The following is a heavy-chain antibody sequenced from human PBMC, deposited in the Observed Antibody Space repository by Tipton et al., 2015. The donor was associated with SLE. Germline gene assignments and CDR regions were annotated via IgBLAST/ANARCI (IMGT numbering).Heavy chain of an antibody. Sequence: GLVKPSGTLSLTCTVSGGSISSGEYFWSWIRQPPGKGLEWIGYIYTSGSTNYNPSLKSRVTISVDTSKNQFSLKLSSVTAADTAVYYCASGNYYYMDVWGKGTTVTVSS. J-gene: IGHJ6*03. CDR1: GGSISSGEYF. CDR3: ASGNYYYMDV. V-gene: IGHV4-61*08. CDR2: IYTSGST. D-gene: IGHD1-26*01.